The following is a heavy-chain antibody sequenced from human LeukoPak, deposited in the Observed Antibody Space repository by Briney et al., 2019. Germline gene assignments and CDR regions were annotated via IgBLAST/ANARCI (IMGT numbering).Heavy chain of an antibody. V-gene: IGHV4-4*08. CDR2: IYSSGSS. D-gene: IGHD5-18*01. Sequence: PSETLSLTCTVSGGSISSYYWSWIRQPPGKGLEWIGYIYSSGSSNYNPSLKSRVTISVDTSKNQFSLKLSSVTAADTAVYYCASTGYSYAVNEIHAFDIWGQGTMVTVSS. CDR1: GGSISSYY. J-gene: IGHJ3*02. CDR3: ASTGYSYAVNEIHAFDI.